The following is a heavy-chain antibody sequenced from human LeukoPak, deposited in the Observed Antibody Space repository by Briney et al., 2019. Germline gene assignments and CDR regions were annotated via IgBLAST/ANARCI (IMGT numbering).Heavy chain of an antibody. J-gene: IGHJ4*02. CDR2: INSDGTYT. V-gene: IGHV3-74*01. D-gene: IGHD3-16*01. CDR3: ARYQSSPYVS. CDR1: GVTFSSYW. Sequence: GGSLRLSCAASGVTFSSYWMHWVRQAPGKGLVWVSGINSDGTYTNYADSVKGRFTISRDNAKNSLYLQMNSLRAEDTAVYYCARYQSSPYVSWGQGTLVTVSS.